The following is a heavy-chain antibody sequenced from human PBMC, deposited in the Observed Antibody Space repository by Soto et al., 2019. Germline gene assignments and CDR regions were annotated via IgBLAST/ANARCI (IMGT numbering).Heavy chain of an antibody. J-gene: IGHJ4*02. Sequence: GESLKISCKGSGYSFTSYWIGWVRQMPGKGLEWMGIIYPGDSDTRYSPSFQGQVTISADKSISTAYLQWSSLKASDTAMYYCARPRGGYCSGGSCSTYFDYWGQGTLVTVSS. CDR1: GYSFTSYW. D-gene: IGHD2-15*01. CDR2: IYPGDSDT. CDR3: ARPRGGYCSGGSCSTYFDY. V-gene: IGHV5-51*01.